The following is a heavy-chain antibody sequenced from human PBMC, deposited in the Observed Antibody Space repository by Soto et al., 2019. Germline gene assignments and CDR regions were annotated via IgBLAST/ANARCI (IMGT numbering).Heavy chain of an antibody. V-gene: IGHV5-51*01. D-gene: IGHD2-2*01. J-gene: IGHJ6*02. CDR1: GYSFTSYW. CDR2: IYPGDSDT. Sequence: PGESLKISCKGSGYSFTSYWIGWVRQMPGKGLEWMGIIYPGDSDTRYSPSFQGQVTISADKPISTAYLQWSSLKASDTAMYYCARSYCSSTSCFPGYYYYGMDVWGQGTTVTVSS. CDR3: ARSYCSSTSCFPGYYYYGMDV.